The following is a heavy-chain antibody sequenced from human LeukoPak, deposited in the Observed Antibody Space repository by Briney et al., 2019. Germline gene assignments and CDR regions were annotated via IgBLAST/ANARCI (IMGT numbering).Heavy chain of an antibody. CDR3: ARVGYYDSSGYPPFDY. CDR1: GYTFTSYD. J-gene: IGHJ4*02. CDR2: MNPNSGNT. Sequence: GASVKVFCKASGYTFTSYDINWVRQATGQGLEWMGWMNPNSGNTGYAQKFQGRVTMTRNTSISTAYMELSSLRSEDTAVYYCARVGYYDSSGYPPFDYWGQGTLVTVSS. D-gene: IGHD3-22*01. V-gene: IGHV1-8*01.